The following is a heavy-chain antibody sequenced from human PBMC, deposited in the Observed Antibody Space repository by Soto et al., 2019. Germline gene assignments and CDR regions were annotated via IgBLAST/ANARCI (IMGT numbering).Heavy chain of an antibody. CDR2: INQDGGVT. CDR1: GFTFISSF. CDR3: ARYYRGSGRYFFDY. V-gene: IGHV3-7*03. J-gene: IGHJ4*02. D-gene: IGHD6-19*01. Sequence: GGSLRLSCVASGFTFISSFMGWIRQAPGKGLEWVANINQDGGVTYYVDSVEGLFTISRDNTKDSLYLQMNSLGGEDTAIYYCARYYRGSGRYFFDYWGQGTPVTVPQ.